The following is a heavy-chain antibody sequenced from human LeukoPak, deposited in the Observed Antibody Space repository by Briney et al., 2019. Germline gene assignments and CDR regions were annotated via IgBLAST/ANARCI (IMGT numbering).Heavy chain of an antibody. CDR3: ARVKRSATVTPGGYYYYMDV. D-gene: IGHD4-17*01. CDR1: GGSFSGYY. CDR2: INHSGST. Sequence: SETLSLTCAVYGGSFSGYYWSWIRQPPGKGLEWIGEINHSGSTNYNPSLKSRVTISVDTSKNQFSLKLSSVTAADTAVYYCARVKRSATVTPGGYYYYMDVWGKGTTVTVSS. J-gene: IGHJ6*03. V-gene: IGHV4-34*01.